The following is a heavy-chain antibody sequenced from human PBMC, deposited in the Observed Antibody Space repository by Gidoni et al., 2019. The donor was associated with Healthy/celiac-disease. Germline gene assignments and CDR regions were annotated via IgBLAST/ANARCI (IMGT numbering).Heavy chain of an antibody. CDR1: GGSISSSSYY. CDR2: IYYSGRT. V-gene: IGHV4-39*01. J-gene: IGHJ4*02. D-gene: IGHD6-6*01. CDR3: ASMYSSSRELHFDY. Sequence: QLQLQESGPGLVKPSETLSLTCTVSGGSISSSSYYWGWTRQPPGKGLEWIGSIYYSGRTYYNPSLKSRVTISVDTSKNQCSLKLSSVTAADTAVYYCASMYSSSRELHFDYWGQGTLVTVSS.